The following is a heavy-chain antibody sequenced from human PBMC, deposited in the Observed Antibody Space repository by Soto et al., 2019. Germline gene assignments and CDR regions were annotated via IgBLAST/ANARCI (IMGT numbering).Heavy chain of an antibody. CDR2: ISGSGGST. V-gene: IGHV3-23*01. Sequence: SGSNSLRDALRWVRQVPRSGSKQDSAISGSGGSTSYADSVKGGFTISRDNSKNTLDLQMNSLRADDTSLYYCTKDINMGGVDVWGQG. CDR3: TKDINMGGVDV. CDR1: GSNSLRDA. J-gene: IGHJ6*02. D-gene: IGHD1-20*01.